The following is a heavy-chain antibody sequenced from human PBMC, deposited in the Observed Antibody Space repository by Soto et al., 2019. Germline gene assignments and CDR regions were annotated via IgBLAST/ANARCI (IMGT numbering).Heavy chain of an antibody. CDR1: GGSFSGYY. Sequence: SETLSLTCAVYGGSFSGYYWSWIRQPPGKGLEWIGEINHSGSTNYNPSLKSRVTISVDTSKNQFSLKLSSVTAADTAVYYCARTPTVTTLDLFDYWGQGTLVTVSS. CDR2: INHSGST. V-gene: IGHV4-34*01. D-gene: IGHD4-17*01. CDR3: ARTPTVTTLDLFDY. J-gene: IGHJ4*02.